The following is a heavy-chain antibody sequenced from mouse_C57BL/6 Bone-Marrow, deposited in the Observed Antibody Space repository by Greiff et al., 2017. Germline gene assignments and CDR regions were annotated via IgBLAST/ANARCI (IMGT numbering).Heavy chain of an antibody. D-gene: IGHD3-2*02. V-gene: IGHV5-6*01. J-gene: IGHJ3*01. CDR1: GFTFSSYG. CDR2: ISSGGSYT. CDR3: ARSPPRPFAY. Sequence: DVQLVESGGDLVKPGGSLKLSCAASGFTFSSYGMSWVRQTPDKRLEWVATISSGGSYTYYPDSVKGRFTISRDNAKNTLYLQMSSLKSEDTAMYYCARSPPRPFAYWGQGTLVTVSA.